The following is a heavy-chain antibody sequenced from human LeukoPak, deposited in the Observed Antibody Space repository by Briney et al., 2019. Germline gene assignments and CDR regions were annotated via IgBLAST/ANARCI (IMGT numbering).Heavy chain of an antibody. CDR2: IYDGGST. J-gene: IGHJ4*02. Sequence: SETLSLTCTVSGGSISNYFWNWIWQPPGKGLEWIGYIYDGGSTDYNPSLKSRVTITLDTSKNQFFLKLNSVTAADTAVYYCARDRELGYWGQGTLVTVSP. D-gene: IGHD1-26*01. CDR3: ARDRELGY. V-gene: IGHV4-59*01. CDR1: GGSISNYF.